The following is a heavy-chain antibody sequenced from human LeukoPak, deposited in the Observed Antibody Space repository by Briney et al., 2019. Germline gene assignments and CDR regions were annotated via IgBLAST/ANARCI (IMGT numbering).Heavy chain of an antibody. J-gene: IGHJ4*02. D-gene: IGHD3-3*01. CDR3: ARGSVLRFLEWLPPPHYFDY. CDR2: INPNSGNT. Sequence: ASVKVSCKASGYTFTSYDINCVRQAAGQGLEWMGWINPNSGNTGYAQKFQGRVTMTRNTSISTAYMELSSLRSEDTAVYYCARGSVLRFLEWLPPPHYFDYWGQGTLVTVSS. CDR1: GYTFTSYD. V-gene: IGHV1-8*01.